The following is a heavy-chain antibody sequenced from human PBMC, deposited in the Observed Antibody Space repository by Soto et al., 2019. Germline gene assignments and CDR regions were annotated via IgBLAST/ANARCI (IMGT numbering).Heavy chain of an antibody. CDR2: IYYSGST. J-gene: IGHJ4*02. CDR3: AKEMTSGYYLFDY. V-gene: IGHV4-39*02. Sequence: PSETLSLTCTVSGGSISSSSYYWGWIRQPPGKGLEWIGSIYYSGSTYYNPSLKSRVTISVDTSKNQFSLKLSSVTAADTAVYYCAKEMTSGYYLFDYWGQGTLVTVSS. D-gene: IGHD3-22*01. CDR1: GGSISSSSYY.